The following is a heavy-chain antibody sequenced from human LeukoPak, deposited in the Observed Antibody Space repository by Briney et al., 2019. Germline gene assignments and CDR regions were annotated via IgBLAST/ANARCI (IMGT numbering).Heavy chain of an antibody. J-gene: IGHJ4*02. CDR1: GFTFSSYA. V-gene: IGHV3-7*01. CDR3: GREWAVDF. CDR2: IKQDGSEK. Sequence: PGGSLRLSCAASGFTFSSYAMNWVRQAPGKGLECVAIIKQDGSEKYYVNSVKGRFTISRDNAKNSLYLQMNSLRVEDTAVYYCGREWAVDFWGQGTLVTVSS.